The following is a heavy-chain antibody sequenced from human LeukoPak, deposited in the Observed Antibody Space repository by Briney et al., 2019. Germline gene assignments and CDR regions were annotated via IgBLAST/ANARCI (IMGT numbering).Heavy chain of an antibody. CDR1: GYTFTGYY. V-gene: IGHV1-2*02. J-gene: IGHJ6*03. CDR2: INPNSGGT. D-gene: IGHD3-22*01. CDR3: AVDYYDSSGYDLFYMDV. Sequence: ASVKVSCKASGYTFTGYYMHWVRQAPGQGLEWMGWINPNSGGTNYAQKFQGRVTMTRDTSISTAYMELSRLRSDDTAVYYCAVDYYDSSGYDLFYMDVWGKGTTVAISS.